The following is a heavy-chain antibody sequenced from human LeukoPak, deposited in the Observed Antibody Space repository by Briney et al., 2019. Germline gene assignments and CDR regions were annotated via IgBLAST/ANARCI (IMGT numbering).Heavy chain of an antibody. V-gene: IGHV1-69*13. J-gene: IGHJ4*02. Sequence: SVKVSCKASGGTFSSYAISWVRQAPGQGLEWMGGIIPIFGTANYAQKFQGRVTITADESASTAYMELSSLRSEDTAVYYCATAPRYSSSWQYYFDYWGQGTLVTVSS. CDR2: IIPIFGTA. D-gene: IGHD6-13*01. CDR3: ATAPRYSSSWQYYFDY. CDR1: GGTFSSYA.